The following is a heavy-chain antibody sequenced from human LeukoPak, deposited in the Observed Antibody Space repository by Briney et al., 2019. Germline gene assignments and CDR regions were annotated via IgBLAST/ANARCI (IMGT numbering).Heavy chain of an antibody. CDR3: ARGRWRXGYNNYFDY. D-gene: IGHD5-24*01. J-gene: IGHJ4*02. CDR2: INHSGST. V-gene: IGHV4-34*01. Sequence: SETLSLTCAVYGGSFSGYYWSWIRQPPGNGLEWIGEINHSGSTNYNPSLKSRVTISVDTSKDQFSLKLSSVTAADTAVYYCARGRWRXGYNNYFDYWGQGTLVTVS. CDR1: GGSFSGYY.